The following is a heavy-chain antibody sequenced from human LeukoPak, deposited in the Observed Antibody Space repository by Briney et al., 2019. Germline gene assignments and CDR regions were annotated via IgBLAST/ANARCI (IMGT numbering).Heavy chain of an antibody. V-gene: IGHV3-21*01. Sequence: PGGSLRLSCAASGFNFTIYSMNWVRQAPGKALEWVSSITSSGTYIFYADSVKGRFTISRDNAKNSLYLQMNSLRAEDTAVYYCASDPPGYGDYDEVGYFQHWGQGTLVTVSS. CDR2: ITSSGTYI. CDR3: ASDPPGYGDYDEVGYFQH. D-gene: IGHD4-17*01. CDR1: GFNFTIYS. J-gene: IGHJ1*01.